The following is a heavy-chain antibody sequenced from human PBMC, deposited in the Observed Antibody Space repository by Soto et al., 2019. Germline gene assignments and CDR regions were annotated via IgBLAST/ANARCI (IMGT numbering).Heavy chain of an antibody. V-gene: IGHV1-69*13. CDR1: GGNFRRYA. Sequence: SVKVSCKASGGNFRRYAISWVRQAPGQGLEWMGGILPTFGSPSHAQKSQGRVTVTADESTSTAYLEMTSLTSEDTAMYYCVFGDCNTSSCSYHFYGLDVWGQGSTVTV. CDR2: ILPTFGSP. D-gene: IGHD3-10*01. J-gene: IGHJ6*02. CDR3: VFGDCNTSSCSYHFYGLDV.